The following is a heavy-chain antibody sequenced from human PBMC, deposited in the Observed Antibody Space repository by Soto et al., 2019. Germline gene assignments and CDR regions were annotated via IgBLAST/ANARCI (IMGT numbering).Heavy chain of an antibody. V-gene: IGHV3-33*01. D-gene: IGHD2-21*02. CDR2: IWYDGSNK. J-gene: IGHJ6*02. CDR3: AREAYCGGDCYSSYYYYYYGMDV. Sequence: GGSLRLSCAASGFTFSSYGMHWVRQAPGKGLEWVAVIWYDGSNKYYADSVKGRFTISRDNSKNTLYLQMNSLRAEVTAVYYCAREAYCGGDCYSSYYYYYYGMDVWGQGTTVTVSS. CDR1: GFTFSSYG.